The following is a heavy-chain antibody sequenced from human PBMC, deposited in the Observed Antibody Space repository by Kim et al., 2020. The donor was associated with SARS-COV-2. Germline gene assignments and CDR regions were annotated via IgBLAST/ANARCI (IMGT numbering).Heavy chain of an antibody. CDR2: INPSGGST. D-gene: IGHD2-15*01. J-gene: IGHJ6*04. Sequence: ASVKVSCKASGYTFTSYYMHWVRQAPGQGLEWMGIINPSGGSTSYAQKFQGRVTMTRDTSTSTVYMELSSLRSEDTAVYYCASDVLYGSGGSCYGEWTYGMDGWGEGTTVTVSS. CDR3: ASDVLYGSGGSCYGEWTYGMDG. CDR1: GYTFTSYY. V-gene: IGHV1-46*01.